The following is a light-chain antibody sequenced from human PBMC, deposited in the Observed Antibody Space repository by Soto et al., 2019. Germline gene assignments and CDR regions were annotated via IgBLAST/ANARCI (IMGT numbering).Light chain of an antibody. CDR2: EAS. J-gene: IGLJ2*01. V-gene: IGLV2-23*01. Sequence: QSVLTQPASVSGSPGQSITISCTGTSSDVGSYNLVSWYQQHPGKAPKLMIYEASQRPSGVSNRFSGSKSGNTASLTISGLQAEDEADYHCCSYAGRSTVVFGGGTKLTVL. CDR1: SSDVGSYNL. CDR3: CSYAGRSTVV.